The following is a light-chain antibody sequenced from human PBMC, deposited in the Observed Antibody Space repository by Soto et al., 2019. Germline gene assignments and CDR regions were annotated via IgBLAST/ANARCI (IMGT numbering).Light chain of an antibody. V-gene: IGKV3-20*01. CDR2: DAS. Sequence: RASQSVRSERLAWYQQKRGQAPTLLIFDASSRASGTPERFSGSGSGTDFTLTISRLEPEDFAVYYCQEYDGAPPITLGLGTRLEIK. J-gene: IGKJ5*01. CDR3: QEYDGAPPIT. CDR1: QSVRSER.